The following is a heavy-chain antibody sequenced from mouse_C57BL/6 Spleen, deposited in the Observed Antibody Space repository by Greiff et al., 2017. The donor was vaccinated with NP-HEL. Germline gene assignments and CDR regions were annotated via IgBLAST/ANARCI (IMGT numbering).Heavy chain of an antibody. CDR2: IDPSDSYT. V-gene: IGHV1-50*01. D-gene: IGHD2-14*01. Sequence: QVQLQQPGAELVKPGASVKLSCKASGYTFTSYWMQWVKQRPGQGLEWIGEIDPSDSYTNYNQKFKGKATLTVDTSSSTAYMQLSSLTSEDSAVYYCARSVRRSYFDYWGHSTTLTVSS. J-gene: IGHJ2*01. CDR3: ARSVRRSYFDY. CDR1: GYTFTSYW.